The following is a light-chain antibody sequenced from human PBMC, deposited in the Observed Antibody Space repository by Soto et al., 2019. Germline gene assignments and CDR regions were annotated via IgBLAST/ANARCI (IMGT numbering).Light chain of an antibody. CDR3: QQSFTTASIT. J-gene: IGKJ5*01. Sequence: DIQMTQSPSSLSASVGDRVTITCRASQSISRSLNWYHHKPGQAPKLLIYAASSLQNGVPSRFRGGGSGTEFTLSISSLQPEDFGTYYCQQSFTTASITFGQGTRLEIK. CDR1: QSISRS. V-gene: IGKV1-39*01. CDR2: AAS.